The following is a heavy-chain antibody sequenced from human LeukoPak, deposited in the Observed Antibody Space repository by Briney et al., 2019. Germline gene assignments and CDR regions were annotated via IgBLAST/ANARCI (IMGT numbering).Heavy chain of an antibody. CDR3: ARDLGAPGAGYDFWTYYFDY. Sequence: SVKVSCKASGGTFSSYAISWVRQAPGQGLEWMGRIIPILGIANCAQKFQGRVTITADKSTSTAYMELSSLRSEDTAVYYCARDLGAPGAGYDFWTYYFDYWGQGTLVTVSS. J-gene: IGHJ4*02. CDR1: GGTFSSYA. CDR2: IIPILGIA. V-gene: IGHV1-69*04. D-gene: IGHD3-3*01.